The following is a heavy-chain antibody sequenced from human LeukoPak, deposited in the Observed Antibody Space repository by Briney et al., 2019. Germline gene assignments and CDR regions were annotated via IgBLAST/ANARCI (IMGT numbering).Heavy chain of an antibody. Sequence: GGSLRLSCAASGFTFSNHWMHWVRQAPGKGLVWVSRISGDGSSTRYADSVKGRFTISRDNSKNTLYLQMNSLRAEDTAVYYCASTSSSGFLYYYGMDVWGQGTTVTVSS. V-gene: IGHV3-74*01. CDR3: ASTSSSGFLYYYGMDV. D-gene: IGHD6-6*01. CDR2: ISGDGSST. J-gene: IGHJ6*02. CDR1: GFTFSNHW.